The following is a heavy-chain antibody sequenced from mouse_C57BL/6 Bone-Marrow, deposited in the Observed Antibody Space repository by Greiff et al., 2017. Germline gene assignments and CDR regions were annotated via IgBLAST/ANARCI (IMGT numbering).Heavy chain of an antibody. CDR2: INYDGSST. V-gene: IGHV5-16*01. CDR1: GFTFSDYY. CDR3: ARVLDPGRYYAMDY. J-gene: IGHJ4*01. D-gene: IGHD4-1*01. Sequence: EVNVVESEGGLVQPGSSMKLSCTASGFTFSDYYMAWVRQVPEKGLEWVANINYDGSSTYYLDSLKSRFIISRDNAKNILYLQMSSLKSEDTATYYCARVLDPGRYYAMDYWGQGTSVTVSS.